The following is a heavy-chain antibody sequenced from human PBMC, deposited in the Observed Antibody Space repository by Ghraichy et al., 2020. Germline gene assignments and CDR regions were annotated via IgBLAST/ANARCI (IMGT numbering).Heavy chain of an antibody. CDR3: ARAIVVAHDY. D-gene: IGHD3-22*01. CDR2: IYHSGST. V-gene: IGHV4-38-2*01. J-gene: IGHJ4*02. CDR1: GYSISSGYY. Sequence: SETLSLTCAVSGYSISSGYYWGWIRPPPGKGLEWIGSIYHSGSTYYNPSLKSRVTISVDTSKNQFSLKLSSVTAADTAVYYCARAIVVAHDYWGQGTLVTVSS.